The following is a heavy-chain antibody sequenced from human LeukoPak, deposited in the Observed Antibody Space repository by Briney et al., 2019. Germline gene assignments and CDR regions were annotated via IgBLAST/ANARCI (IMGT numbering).Heavy chain of an antibody. V-gene: IGHV3-23*01. Sequence: GGSLRLSCAASGFTFSSYAMSWVRQAPGKGLEWVSAISGSGGSTYYADSVKGRFTISRDNSKNTLYLQMNSLRAEDTAVYYCAKDRHSPCSSCNGNWFDPWGQGTLVTVSS. J-gene: IGHJ5*02. CDR2: ISGSGGST. CDR3: AKDRHSPCSSCNGNWFDP. CDR1: GFTFSSYA. D-gene: IGHD6-13*01.